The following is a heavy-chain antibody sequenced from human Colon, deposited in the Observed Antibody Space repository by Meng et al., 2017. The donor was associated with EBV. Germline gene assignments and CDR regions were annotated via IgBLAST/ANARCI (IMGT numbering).Heavy chain of an antibody. V-gene: IGHV4-4*02. J-gene: IGHJ1*01. D-gene: IGHD3-10*01. Sequence: QVQLRASGPALVKPSETLSLTCAVSGDSITNHNWLAWVRQPPGKGLEWIGEIPHRGSSAYNPSLKSRVSMSIDKSKNQFSLKLTSVTAADMAVYHCLRGSGGSVWGQGTLVTVSS. CDR1: GDSITNHNW. CDR3: LRGSGGSV. CDR2: IPHRGSS.